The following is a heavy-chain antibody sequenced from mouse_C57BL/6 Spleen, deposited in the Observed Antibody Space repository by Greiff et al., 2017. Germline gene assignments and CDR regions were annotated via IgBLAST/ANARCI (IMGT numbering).Heavy chain of an antibody. J-gene: IGHJ4*01. Sequence: EVKVLHSFLFFLQPGGSLSLSCAASGFTFTDYYMSWVRQPPGKALEWLGFIRNKANGYTTEYSASVKGRFTISRDNSQSILYLQMNALRAEDSATYYCARYRGSSLYYYAMDYWGQGTSVTVSS. CDR1: GFTFTDYY. V-gene: IGHV7-3*01. D-gene: IGHD1-1*01. CDR3: ARYRGSSLYYYAMDY. CDR2: IRNKANGYTT.